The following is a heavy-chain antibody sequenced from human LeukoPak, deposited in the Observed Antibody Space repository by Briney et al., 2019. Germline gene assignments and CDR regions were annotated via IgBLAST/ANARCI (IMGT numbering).Heavy chain of an antibody. CDR3: ARDLYYGSGGYYFDY. CDR2: IYSGGRT. CDR1: GFTFSSYS. D-gene: IGHD3-10*01. J-gene: IGHJ4*02. V-gene: IGHV3-66*01. Sequence: GGSLRLSCAASGFTFSSYSMNWVRRAPGKGLEWVSVIYSGGRTFYADSVKGRFIISRDNSKNTLFLQMNSLRAEDTAVYYCARDLYYGSGGYYFDYWGQGTLVTVSS.